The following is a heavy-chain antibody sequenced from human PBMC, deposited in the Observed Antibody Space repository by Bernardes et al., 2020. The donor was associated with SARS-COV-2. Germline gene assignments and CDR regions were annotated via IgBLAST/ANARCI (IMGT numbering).Heavy chain of an antibody. CDR3: ARDGDSSGWDFDY. V-gene: IGHV3-11*01. CDR2: ISGSGSTV. CDR1: GFTFDDFY. D-gene: IGHD6-19*01. Sequence: WGSLRLSCTASGFTFDDFYMTWIRQAPGKGLEWVAYISGSGSTVFYADSVKGRFTISRDNTKNSLYLQMSSLRAEDTAVYYCARDGDSSGWDFDYWGQGTLVNVSS. J-gene: IGHJ4*02.